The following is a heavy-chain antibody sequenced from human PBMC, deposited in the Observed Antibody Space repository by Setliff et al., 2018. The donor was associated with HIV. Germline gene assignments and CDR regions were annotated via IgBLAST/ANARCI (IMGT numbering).Heavy chain of an antibody. Sequence: GGSLRLSCAASGFIFSDYYMSWIRQAPGKGLEWLSYISNSGSTKYYADSVKGRFTISRDNAKNSLYLQMNSLRAEDTAVYYCAAVFTAVPGRSLDYWGQGTLVTVSS. J-gene: IGHJ4*02. CDR3: AAVFTAVPGRSLDY. CDR2: ISNSGSTK. D-gene: IGHD6-19*01. CDR1: GFIFSDYY. V-gene: IGHV3-11*04.